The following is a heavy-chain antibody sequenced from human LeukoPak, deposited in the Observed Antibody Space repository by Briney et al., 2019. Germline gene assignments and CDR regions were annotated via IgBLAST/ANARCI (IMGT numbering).Heavy chain of an antibody. CDR2: INPNSSAT. V-gene: IGHV1-2*02. CDR3: ARVLKDGYNNGNFQH. D-gene: IGHD5-24*01. Sequence: VSVKVSCKASGYTFTGYYVHWVRQVPGQGLEWMGWINPNSSATNFPQKFQGRVTLTRDTSITTAYMELSRLRSDDTAVYYCARVLKDGYNNGNFQHWGQGTLVTVSS. J-gene: IGHJ1*01. CDR1: GYTFTGYY.